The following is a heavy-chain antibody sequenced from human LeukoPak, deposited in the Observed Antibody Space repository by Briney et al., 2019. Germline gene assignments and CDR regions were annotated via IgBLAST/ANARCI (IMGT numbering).Heavy chain of an antibody. CDR3: ARGQYYYGSGPYYYYGMDV. D-gene: IGHD3-10*01. Sequence: SETLSLTCAVSDDSFSSHYWTWIRQPPGKGLEWIGYISYIGSTNYNPSLKSRVTISIDTSRNQFSLRLSSVTAADTAVYYCARGQYYYGSGPYYYYGMDVWGQGTTVTVSS. CDR1: DDSFSSHY. J-gene: IGHJ6*02. V-gene: IGHV4-59*11. CDR2: ISYIGST.